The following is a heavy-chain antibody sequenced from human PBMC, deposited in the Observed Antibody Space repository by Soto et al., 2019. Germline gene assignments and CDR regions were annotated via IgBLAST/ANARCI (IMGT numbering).Heavy chain of an antibody. D-gene: IGHD4-17*01. V-gene: IGHV3-74*01. CDR2: ASPDGTST. CDR1: GFTFSSFW. Sequence: EVQLVESGGGLVQPGGSLRLSCAASGFTFSSFWMHWVRQAPGKGLEWVSRASPDGTSTSYADSVKGRFTISRDNAKNTLFMQMNSLTAEDTAVHYCTRHGSGDYFLFDPWGQGTLVTVSS. J-gene: IGHJ5*02. CDR3: TRHGSGDYFLFDP.